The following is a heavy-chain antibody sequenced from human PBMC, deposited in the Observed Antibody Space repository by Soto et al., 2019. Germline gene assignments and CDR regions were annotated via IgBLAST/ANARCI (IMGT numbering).Heavy chain of an antibody. J-gene: IGHJ5*02. V-gene: IGHV1-2*07. CDR1: GYTFTDYY. D-gene: IGHD4-17*01. CDR3: ARDSPLTTGWFAP. Sequence: QVQLVQSGAEVKKPGASVRVSCKASGYTFTDYYLHWVRQAPGQGLEWMGGIDPNSGGTPYARKFQGRVPSTRDTSTTTADTEVRWLKADDTAIYYCARDSPLTTGWFAPGGQGPLVTVSS. CDR2: IDPNSGGT.